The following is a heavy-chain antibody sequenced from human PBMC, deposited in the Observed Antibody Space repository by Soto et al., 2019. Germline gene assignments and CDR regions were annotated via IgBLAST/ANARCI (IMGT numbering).Heavy chain of an antibody. Sequence: GGSLRLSCAASGFTFSNHGINWVRQAPGKGLEWVSVISYDGRHKHYADSVKGRFSISRDNSQNTLYLQIYSLRGEDTAVYYCAKDRAPFIYDSWSGPFDFWGQGTLVTVSS. CDR2: ISYDGRHK. D-gene: IGHD3-3*01. J-gene: IGHJ4*02. V-gene: IGHV3-30*18. CDR1: GFTFSNHG. CDR3: AKDRAPFIYDSWSGPFDF.